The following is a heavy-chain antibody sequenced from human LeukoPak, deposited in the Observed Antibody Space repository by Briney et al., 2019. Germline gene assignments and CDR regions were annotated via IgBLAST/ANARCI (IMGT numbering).Heavy chain of an antibody. V-gene: IGHV1-18*01. CDR1: GYTFTSYG. Sequence: ASVKVSCKASGYTFTSYGISWVRRAPGQGLEWMGWISAYNGNTNYAQKLQGRVTMTRDTSTSTVYMELSSLRSEDTAVYYCARERLGYSGWFDPWGRGTLVTVSS. J-gene: IGHJ5*02. CDR3: ARERLGYSGWFDP. CDR2: ISAYNGNT. D-gene: IGHD2-15*01.